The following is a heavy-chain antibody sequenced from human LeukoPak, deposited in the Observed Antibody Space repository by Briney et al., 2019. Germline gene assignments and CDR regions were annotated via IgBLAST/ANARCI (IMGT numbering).Heavy chain of an antibody. V-gene: IGHV3-9*03. D-gene: IGHD1-14*01. CDR2: ISWNSGSI. Sequence: AGGSLRLSCAASGFTFDDYAMHWVRQAPGKGLEWVSGISWNSGSIGYADSVKGRFTISRDNAKNSLYLQMSSLRAEDMALYYCAKGDNPYYYYYMDVWGKGTTVTVSS. J-gene: IGHJ6*03. CDR3: AKGDNPYYYYYMDV. CDR1: GFTFDDYA.